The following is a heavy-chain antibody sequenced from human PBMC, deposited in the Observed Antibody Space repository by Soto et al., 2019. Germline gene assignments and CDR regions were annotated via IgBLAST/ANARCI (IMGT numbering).Heavy chain of an antibody. CDR2: IYSGGST. D-gene: IGHD6-6*01. Sequence: EVQLLESGGGLIQPGGSLRLSCAASGFTVSSNYMSWVRQAPGKGLEWVSVIYSGGSTYYADSVKGRFTISRDNSKNTLYLQMNSLRAEDTAVYYCARDRKYSSSDYYYYGMDVWGQGTTVTVSS. CDR1: GFTVSSNY. CDR3: ARDRKYSSSDYYYYGMDV. J-gene: IGHJ6*02. V-gene: IGHV3-53*01.